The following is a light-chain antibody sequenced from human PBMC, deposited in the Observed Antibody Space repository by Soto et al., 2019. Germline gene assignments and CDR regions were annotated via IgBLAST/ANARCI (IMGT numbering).Light chain of an antibody. Sequence: ALTQPASVSGSPGQSIAISCTGTRSDVGAYNYVSWYQQHPGKAPKLMISEVTNRPSGVSDRFSGSKSGNTASLTISGLQAEDEADYYCSSFASRFTFVFGTGTKVTVL. J-gene: IGLJ1*01. CDR2: EVT. CDR1: RSDVGAYNY. CDR3: SSFASRFTFV. V-gene: IGLV2-14*01.